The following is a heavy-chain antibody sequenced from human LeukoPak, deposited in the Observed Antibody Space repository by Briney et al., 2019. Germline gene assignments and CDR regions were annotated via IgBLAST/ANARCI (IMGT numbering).Heavy chain of an antibody. J-gene: IGHJ4*02. CDR1: GFTFSRYA. CDR3: VKGTQYCGGDCYDY. V-gene: IGHV3-64D*06. Sequence: PGGSLRLSCSASGFTFSRYAMHWVRQAPGKGLEYVPGISSNGGSTHYADSVKGRFTISRDNSKNTLYLQMSSLRAEDTAVFYCVKGTQYCGGDCYDYWGQGTLVTVSS. D-gene: IGHD2-21*01. CDR2: ISSNGGST.